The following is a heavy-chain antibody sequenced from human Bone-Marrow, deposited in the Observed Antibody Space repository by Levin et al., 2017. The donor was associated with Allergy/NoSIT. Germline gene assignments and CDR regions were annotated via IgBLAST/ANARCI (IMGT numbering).Heavy chain of an antibody. D-gene: IGHD2-15*01. Sequence: ASVKVSCKASGYTFTSYAMHWVRQAPGQRLEWMGWINAGNGNTKYSQKFQGRVTITRDTSASTAYMELSSLRSEDTAVYYCARGCSGGSCYSTKGSWFDPWGQGTLVTVSS. V-gene: IGHV1-3*01. CDR2: INAGNGNT. CDR1: GYTFTSYA. J-gene: IGHJ5*02. CDR3: ARGCSGGSCYSTKGSWFDP.